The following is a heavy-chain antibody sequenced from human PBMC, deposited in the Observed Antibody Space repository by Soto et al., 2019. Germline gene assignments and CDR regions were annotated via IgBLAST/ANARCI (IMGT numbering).Heavy chain of an antibody. CDR2: ISGSGGST. Sequence: GESLKISCAASGFTFSSYAMSWVRQAPGKGLEWVSAISGSGGSTYYADSVKGRFTISRDNSKNTLYLQMNSLRAEDTAVYYCAKDYLALGRSTSFYYYYYMDVWGKGTTVTVSS. J-gene: IGHJ6*03. CDR3: AKDYLALGRSTSFYYYYYMDV. CDR1: GFTFSSYA. V-gene: IGHV3-23*01. D-gene: IGHD2-2*01.